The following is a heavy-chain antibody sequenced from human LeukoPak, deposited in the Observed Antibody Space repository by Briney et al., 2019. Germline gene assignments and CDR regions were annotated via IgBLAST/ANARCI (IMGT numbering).Heavy chain of an antibody. CDR2: IIPFFGTA. D-gene: IGHD6-6*01. CDR1: GGTFSNYA. CDR3: ARGLEYSSSSRFDI. Sequence: SVKVSCKASGGTFSNYAISWVRQAPGQGLEWMGGIIPFFGTANYAQKFQGRVTITADESTSTAYMELSSLRSKDTAVYYCARGLEYSSSSRFDIWGQGTMVTVSS. V-gene: IGHV1-69*01. J-gene: IGHJ3*02.